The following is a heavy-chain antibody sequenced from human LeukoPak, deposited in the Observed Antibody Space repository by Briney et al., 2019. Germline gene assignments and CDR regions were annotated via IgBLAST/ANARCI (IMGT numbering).Heavy chain of an antibody. Sequence: PGGSLRLSCAASGFTFSTYLMHWVRQAPGKGLVWVSRINTDGSITAYADSVKGRFTISRDNAKNTLYLQMNSLRDEDTAVYYCARDRSSGYDWYHFDYWGQGTLVTVSS. J-gene: IGHJ4*02. V-gene: IGHV3-74*01. CDR3: ARDRSSGYDWYHFDY. CDR1: GFTFSTYL. D-gene: IGHD5-12*01. CDR2: INTDGSIT.